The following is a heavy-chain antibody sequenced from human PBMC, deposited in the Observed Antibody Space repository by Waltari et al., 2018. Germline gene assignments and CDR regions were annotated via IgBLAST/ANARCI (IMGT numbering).Heavy chain of an antibody. D-gene: IGHD3-10*01. V-gene: IGHV4-61*02. CDR2: IYTSGST. CDR3: ARSGNGSGRANNWFDP. Sequence: QVQLQESGPGLVKPSQTLSLTCTVSGGSISSGRYYWSWIRQPAGKGLEWIGRIYTSGSTNYNPSLKGRVTIAVDTSKNQFALRLSSVTAADTAVYYCARSGNGSGRANNWFDPWGQGTLVTVSS. CDR1: GGSISSGRYY. J-gene: IGHJ5*02.